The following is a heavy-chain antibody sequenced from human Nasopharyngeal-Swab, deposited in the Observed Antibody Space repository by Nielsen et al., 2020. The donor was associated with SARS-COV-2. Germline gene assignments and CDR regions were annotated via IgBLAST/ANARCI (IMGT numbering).Heavy chain of an antibody. V-gene: IGHV3-48*04. D-gene: IGHD3-22*01. CDR2: ISSSSSTI. CDR3: ARSTRYYYDSSGYYPRGDFDY. CDR1: GFTFSSYS. J-gene: IGHJ4*02. Sequence: GASLRLSCAASGFTFSSYSMNWVRQAPGKGLEWVSYISSSSSTIYYADSVKGRFTISRDNAKNSLYLQMNSLRAEDTAVYYCARSTRYYYDSSGYYPRGDFDYWGQGTLVTVSS.